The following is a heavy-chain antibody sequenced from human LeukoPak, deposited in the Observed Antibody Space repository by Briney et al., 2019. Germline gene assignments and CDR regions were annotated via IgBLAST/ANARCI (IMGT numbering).Heavy chain of an antibody. CDR2: IIPILGIA. V-gene: IGHV1-69*04. CDR1: GGTFSSYA. Sequence: ASVKVSCKASGGTFSSYAISWVRQAPGQGLEWMGRIIPILGIAYYAQKFQGRVTITADKSTSTAYMELSSLRSEDTAVYYCAREEGYYDILTGYFDYWGQGTLVTVSS. D-gene: IGHD3-9*01. J-gene: IGHJ4*02. CDR3: AREEGYYDILTGYFDY.